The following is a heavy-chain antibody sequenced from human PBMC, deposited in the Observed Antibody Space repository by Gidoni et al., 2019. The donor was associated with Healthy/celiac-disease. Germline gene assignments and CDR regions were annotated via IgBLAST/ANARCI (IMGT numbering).Heavy chain of an antibody. CDR2: ISSSSSYI. CDR1: GFTLSSYS. Sequence: EVQLVESGGGLVTPGGSLRLSCAASGFTLSSYSMNWVRQAPGKGLEWVSSISSSSSYIYYADSVKGRFTISRDNAKNSLYLQMNSLRAEDTAVYYCARDLLDGYNPVYFDYWGQGTLVTVSS. D-gene: IGHD5-12*01. CDR3: ARDLLDGYNPVYFDY. V-gene: IGHV3-21*01. J-gene: IGHJ4*02.